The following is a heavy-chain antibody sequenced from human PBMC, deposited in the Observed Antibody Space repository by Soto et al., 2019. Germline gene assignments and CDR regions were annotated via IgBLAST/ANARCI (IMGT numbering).Heavy chain of an antibody. CDR3: ARSGGGYSYGSE. D-gene: IGHD5-18*01. Sequence: QVQLVQSGAEVKKPGSSVKVSCKASGGTFSSYTISWVRQAPGQGLEWMGRIIPILGMANYAQKFQGRVTITADKTTSTAYMELSSLTSEDTAVYYCARSGGGYSYGSEWGQGTLVTVSS. CDR2: IIPILGMA. J-gene: IGHJ4*02. V-gene: IGHV1-69*02. CDR1: GGTFSSYT.